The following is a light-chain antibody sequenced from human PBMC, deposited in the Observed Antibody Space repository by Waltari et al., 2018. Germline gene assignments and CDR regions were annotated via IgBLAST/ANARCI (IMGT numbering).Light chain of an antibody. CDR3: QSADTNFADHVA. J-gene: IGLJ2*01. V-gene: IGLV3-25*03. Sequence: SYDLTQPPSVSVYPGQTARIPCSGSAFPRPYASWYKQKPCQAPVLLIYKDSERPSGIPERFSGSSSGTTVTLTISGVQAEDEADYYCQSADTNFADHVAFGGGTQLTVL. CDR2: KDS. CDR1: AFPRPY.